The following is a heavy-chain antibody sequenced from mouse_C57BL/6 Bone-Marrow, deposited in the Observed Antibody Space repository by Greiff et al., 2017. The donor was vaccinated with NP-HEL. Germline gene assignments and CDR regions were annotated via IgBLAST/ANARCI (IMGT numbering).Heavy chain of an antibody. V-gene: IGHV1-72*01. CDR2: IGPDSGGT. Sequence: VQLQQPGAELVKPGASVKLSCKASGYTFTSYLMHWVKQRPGRGLEWIGRIGPDSGGTKYNEKFKSKATLTVDKPSSTAYMQLNSLTSEDTAVYYCARYDYGSSSFDYWGRGTTLTVSS. CDR3: ARYDYGSSSFDY. J-gene: IGHJ2*01. CDR1: GYTFTSYL. D-gene: IGHD1-1*01.